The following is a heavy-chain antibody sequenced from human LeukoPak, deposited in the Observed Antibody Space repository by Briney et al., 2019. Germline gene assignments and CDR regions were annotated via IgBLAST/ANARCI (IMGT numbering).Heavy chain of an antibody. J-gene: IGHJ4*02. D-gene: IGHD6-19*01. CDR1: GFTFSNAW. CDR3: TTERLVHYY. Sequence: GGSLRLSCAASGFTFSNAWMSWVRQAPGKGLEWVGHIKSRTDGETTDYSAPVKGRFTISRDDSKNTLYLQMTSLKTEGTAVYYCTTERLVHYYWGQGTLVTVSS. V-gene: IGHV3-15*01. CDR2: IKSRTDGETT.